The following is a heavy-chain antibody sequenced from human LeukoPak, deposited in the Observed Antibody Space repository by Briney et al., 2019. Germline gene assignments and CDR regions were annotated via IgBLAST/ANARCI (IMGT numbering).Heavy chain of an antibody. V-gene: IGHV3-23*01. CDR2: ITGSGLNT. D-gene: IGHD6-6*01. J-gene: IGHJ4*02. Sequence: GGSLRLSCAASGFTFNTYGMTWVRQAPGKGLEWVSSITGSGLNTYYADSVKGRFTISRVNSRNTLYLQMNTLRVEDTAVYYCAKGLRILVWGQGTLVTVSS. CDR3: AKGLRILV. CDR1: GFTFNTYG.